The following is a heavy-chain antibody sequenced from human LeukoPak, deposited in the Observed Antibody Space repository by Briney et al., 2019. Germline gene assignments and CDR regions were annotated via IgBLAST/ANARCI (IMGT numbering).Heavy chain of an antibody. V-gene: IGHV3-23*01. CDR2: ISGRGDSN. CDR1: GLTFNNYA. J-gene: IGHJ4*01. Sequence: GGSLRPSCAVSGLTFNNYAISWVRQAPGEVLEWGSGISGRGDSNYYADSLKGRFTISRNNSKNTFYLQKNRLKADDTADYYWAKDKGYCSCDSCYWTITLDYWG. D-gene: IGHD2-15*01. CDR3: AKDKGYCSCDSCYWTITLDY.